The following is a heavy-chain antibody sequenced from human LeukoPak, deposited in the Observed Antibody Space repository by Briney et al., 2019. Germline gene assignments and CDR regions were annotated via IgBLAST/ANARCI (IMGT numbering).Heavy chain of an antibody. CDR1: GFTFSDYY. CDR2: ISYDGSNK. Sequence: GGSLRLSCAASGFTFSDYYMSWIRQAPGKGLEWVAVISYDGSNKYYADSVKGRFTISRDNSKNTLYLQMNSLRAEDTAVYYCASLVSSGFDYWGQGTLVTVSS. D-gene: IGHD3-22*01. CDR3: ASLVSSGFDY. J-gene: IGHJ4*02. V-gene: IGHV3-30-3*01.